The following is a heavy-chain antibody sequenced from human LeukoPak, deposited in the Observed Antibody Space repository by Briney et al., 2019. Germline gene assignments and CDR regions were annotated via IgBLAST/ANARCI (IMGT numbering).Heavy chain of an antibody. CDR3: ARDRGVEMATITTPYYYYYMDV. D-gene: IGHD5-24*01. CDR1: GFTFSRYW. Sequence: GGSLRLSCAASGFTFSRYWMHWVRQAPGKGLVWVSRINSDGSSTSYADSVKGRFTISRDNAKNTLYLQMNSLRAEDTAVYYCARDRGVEMATITTPYYYYYMDVWGKGTTVTVSS. CDR2: INSDGSST. V-gene: IGHV3-74*01. J-gene: IGHJ6*03.